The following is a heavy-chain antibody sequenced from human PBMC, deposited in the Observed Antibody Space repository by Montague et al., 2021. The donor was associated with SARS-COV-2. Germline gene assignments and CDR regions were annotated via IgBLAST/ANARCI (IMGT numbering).Heavy chain of an antibody. CDR2: IYDSGST. D-gene: IGHD4-17*01. Sequence: SETLSLTCTVSGGSISSSNYYWDWIRQPPGKGQEWIGSIYDSGSTYYNPSLKSRVTISVDTSKNHFSLKLSSVTAADTAVYYCARRGRKLLPVTTTIGGFDIWGQGTMVTVSS. J-gene: IGHJ3*02. V-gene: IGHV4-39*02. CDR3: ARRGRKLLPVTTTIGGFDI. CDR1: GGSISSSNYY.